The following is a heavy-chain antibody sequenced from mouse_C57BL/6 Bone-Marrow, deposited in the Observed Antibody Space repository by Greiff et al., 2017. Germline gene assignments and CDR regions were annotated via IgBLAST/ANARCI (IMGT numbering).Heavy chain of an antibody. D-gene: IGHD1-1*01. CDR1: GYTFTSYW. Sequence: QVQLQHPGAELVRPGSSVKLSCKASGYTFTSYWMHWVKQRPIQGLEWIGNIDPSDSETHYNQKFKDKATLTVDKSSSTAYMQLSSLTSEDSAVYYCARAAPFITTVVPYWYFDVWGTGTTVTVSS. CDR2: IDPSDSET. V-gene: IGHV1-52*01. J-gene: IGHJ1*03. CDR3: ARAAPFITTVVPYWYFDV.